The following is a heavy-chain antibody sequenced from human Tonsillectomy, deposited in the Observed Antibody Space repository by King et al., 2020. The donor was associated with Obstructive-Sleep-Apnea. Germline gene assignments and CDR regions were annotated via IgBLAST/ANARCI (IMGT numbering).Heavy chain of an antibody. D-gene: IGHD3-22*01. CDR3: ARAMYHYDSAAFDY. CDR1: KFTFSDYY. Sequence: HVQLVESGGGLVKPGGSLRLSCAASKFTFSDYYMSWIRQAPGKGLEWGSYISSSGTTISYADSVNGRFTISRDNAKKSLYLQMNSLRAEDTAVYYCARAMYHYDSAAFDYRGQGTLVTVSS. V-gene: IGHV3-11*01. CDR2: ISSSGTTI. J-gene: IGHJ4*02.